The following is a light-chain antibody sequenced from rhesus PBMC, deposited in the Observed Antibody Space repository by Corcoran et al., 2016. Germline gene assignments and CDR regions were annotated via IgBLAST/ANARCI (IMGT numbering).Light chain of an antibody. CDR2: AAS. J-gene: IGKJ1*01. V-gene: IGKV1-33*02. Sequence: DIQMTQSPSSLSASVGDRVTITCQASQGISGWLAWYQQKPGKAPRLLIYAASSLQSGVPSRFRGSGSGTDFILTISSRQPEDFATYYCQQHNSFPWTFGQGTKVEIK. CDR1: QGISGW. CDR3: QQHNSFPWT.